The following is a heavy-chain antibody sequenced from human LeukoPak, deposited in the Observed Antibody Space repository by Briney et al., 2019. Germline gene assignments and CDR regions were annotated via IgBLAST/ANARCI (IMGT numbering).Heavy chain of an antibody. V-gene: IGHV1-69*13. CDR1: GGTFSSYA. J-gene: IGHJ3*02. D-gene: IGHD3-10*01. CDR2: IIPIFGTA. Sequence: SVKVSCKASGGTFSSYAISWVRQAPGQGLEWMGGIIPIFGTANYAQKFQGRVTITADESTSTAYMELSSLRSEDTAVYYCARDRGYYYGSGSYYGSGNAFDIWGQGTMVTVSS. CDR3: ARDRGYYYGSGSYYGSGNAFDI.